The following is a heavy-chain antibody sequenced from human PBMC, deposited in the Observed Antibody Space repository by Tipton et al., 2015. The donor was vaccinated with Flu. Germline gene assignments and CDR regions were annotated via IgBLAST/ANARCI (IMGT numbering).Heavy chain of an antibody. V-gene: IGHV4-4*07. J-gene: IGHJ4*02. CDR1: GGSISTSY. D-gene: IGHD3-10*01. CDR2: ISTSGST. Sequence: TLSLTCTVAGGSISTSYWSWIRQPAGKGLEWIGRISTSGSTNYNASLESRVTLSRDTSKNQFSLKMSSVTAADTAVYYCARFSVRGESDYWGQGTLVTVSS. CDR3: ARFSVRGESDY.